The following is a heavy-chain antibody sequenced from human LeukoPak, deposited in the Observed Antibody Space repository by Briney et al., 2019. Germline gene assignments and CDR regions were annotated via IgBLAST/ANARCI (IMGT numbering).Heavy chain of an antibody. J-gene: IGHJ5*02. D-gene: IGHD3-3*01. CDR2: ISAYNGNT. Sequence: ASVKVSCKASGYTFTSYGISWVRQAPGQGLEWMGWISAYNGNTNYAQKLQGRVTMTTDTSTSTAYMELRSLRSDDTAVYYCAXXXXXXXXXXXLXRFGWFDPWGQGTLVTVSS. CDR3: AXXXXXXXXXXXLXRFGWFDP. CDR1: GYTFTSYG. V-gene: IGHV1-18*01.